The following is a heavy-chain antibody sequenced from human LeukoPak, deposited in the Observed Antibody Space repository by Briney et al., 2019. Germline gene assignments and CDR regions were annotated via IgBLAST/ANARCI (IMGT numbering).Heavy chain of an antibody. CDR2: IKQDGSEI. D-gene: IGHD3-10*01. Sequence: GGSLRLSCAASGFTFSSYWMSWVRQAPGKGLEWVANIKQDGSEIYYADSVKGRFTISRDNAKNSLYLQMNSLRAEDTAVYYCARGENYYGSGSYYNASYWGQGTLVTVSS. J-gene: IGHJ4*02. V-gene: IGHV3-7*01. CDR1: GFTFSSYW. CDR3: ARGENYYGSGSYYNASY.